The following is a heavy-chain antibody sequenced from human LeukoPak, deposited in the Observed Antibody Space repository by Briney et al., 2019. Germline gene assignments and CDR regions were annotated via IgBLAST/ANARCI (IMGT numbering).Heavy chain of an antibody. D-gene: IGHD3/OR15-3a*01. V-gene: IGHV3-21*01. CDR2: ITGSSSSI. Sequence: GGSLRLSCAASGFTFSTSGMNWVRQAPGQGLEWVSSITGSSSSIYYRDSVKGRFTISRDNAKNSLYLQMNSLRAEDTAVYYCAREKVIGHSPYDAFDIWGQGTLVTVSS. J-gene: IGHJ3*02. CDR1: GFTFSTSG. CDR3: AREKVIGHSPYDAFDI.